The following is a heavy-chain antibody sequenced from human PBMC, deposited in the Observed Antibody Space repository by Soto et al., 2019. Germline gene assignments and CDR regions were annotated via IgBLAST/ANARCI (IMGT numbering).Heavy chain of an antibody. Sequence: QVQVQESGPGLVKPSQTLSLKCSVSGGSIGSRDYYWSWIRQHPEKGLEWIGSIYYNGNTDYNPSLRGRPTMSLDTSMNECSLKLTSVTAADTAVYYCAREKGGAALKGSGMDVWGQGTTVTVS. D-gene: IGHD3-10*01. CDR2: IYYNGNT. CDR3: AREKGGAALKGSGMDV. CDR1: GGSIGSRDYY. V-gene: IGHV4-31*02. J-gene: IGHJ6*02.